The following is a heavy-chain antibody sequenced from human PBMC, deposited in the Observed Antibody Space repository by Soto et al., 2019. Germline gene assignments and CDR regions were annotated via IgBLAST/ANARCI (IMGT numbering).Heavy chain of an antibody. D-gene: IGHD1-1*01. CDR2: ISAYNGNT. J-gene: IGHJ3*02. CDR1: GYTFTSYD. V-gene: IGHV1-18*01. CDR3: ARDSRGVQLKILADAFDI. Sequence: QVQLVQSGAEVKKPGASVKVSCKASGYTFTSYDISWVRQAPGQGLEWMGWISAYNGNTNYAQKLQGRVTMTTDISTSNAYMELRSLKSDDTAIYYCARDSRGVQLKILADAFDIWGRGTMITVSS.